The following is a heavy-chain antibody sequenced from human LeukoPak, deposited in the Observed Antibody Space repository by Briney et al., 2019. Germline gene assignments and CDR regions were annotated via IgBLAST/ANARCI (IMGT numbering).Heavy chain of an antibody. CDR3: AKVRWDNSGWYYLDY. CDR2: ISGSGGST. J-gene: IGHJ4*02. CDR1: GFTFSSSW. Sequence: GGSLRLSCAASGFTFSSSWMTWVRQAPGKGLEWVSAISGSGGSTYYADSVKGRFTISRDNSKSTLYLQMNSLRAEDTAVYYCAKVRWDNSGWYYLDYWDQGTLVTVSS. D-gene: IGHD6-19*01. V-gene: IGHV3-23*01.